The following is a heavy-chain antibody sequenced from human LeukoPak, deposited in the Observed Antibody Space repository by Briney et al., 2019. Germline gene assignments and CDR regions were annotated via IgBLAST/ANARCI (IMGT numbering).Heavy chain of an antibody. D-gene: IGHD7-27*01. Sequence: PGGSLRLSCAASGFTFSSYSMNWVRQAPGKGLEWVSLISGDGGSTYYADSVKGRFTISRDNSKDSLYLQMNSLRTEDTALYYCAKDRAGVSQLDYWGQGTLVTVSS. CDR2: ISGDGGST. CDR1: GFTFSSYS. V-gene: IGHV3-43*02. J-gene: IGHJ4*02. CDR3: AKDRAGVSQLDY.